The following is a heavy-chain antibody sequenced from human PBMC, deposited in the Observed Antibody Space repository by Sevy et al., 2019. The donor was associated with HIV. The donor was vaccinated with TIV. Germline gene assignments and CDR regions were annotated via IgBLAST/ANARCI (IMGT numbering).Heavy chain of an antibody. CDR1: GFTFSRYW. J-gene: IGHJ3*01. CDR3: ARGDYYDRSGFCIDAFDV. CDR2: VKEDGSEK. Sequence: GGSLRLSCAASGFTFSRYWMSWVRQAPGKGLEWVGNVKEDGSEKYYGDSVKGRFTISRDNAKNSLFLQMKSLRAEDTAVYYCARGDYYDRSGFCIDAFDVWGQGTMVTVSS. V-gene: IGHV3-7*04. D-gene: IGHD3-22*01.